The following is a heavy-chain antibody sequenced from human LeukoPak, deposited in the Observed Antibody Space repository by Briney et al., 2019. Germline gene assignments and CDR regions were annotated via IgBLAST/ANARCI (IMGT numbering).Heavy chain of an antibody. Sequence: VRSLRPSCAASGFTSTSYSMNWVRHAPGKGLEWVSSISSSISYIYYADSVKGRFTISRDNAKNSLYLQMNSLRAEDTAVYYCARALRITIPDYWGQGTLVTVSS. V-gene: IGHV3-21*01. CDR1: GFTSTSYS. CDR2: ISSSISYI. D-gene: IGHD3-3*01. J-gene: IGHJ4*02. CDR3: ARALRITIPDY.